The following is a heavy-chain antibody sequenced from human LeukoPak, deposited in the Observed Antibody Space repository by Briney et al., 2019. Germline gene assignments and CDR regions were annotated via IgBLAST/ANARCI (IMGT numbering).Heavy chain of an antibody. Sequence: GGSLRLSCAASGFTFSSYEMNWVRQAPGKGLERVSYTSSSGSTIYYSDSVKGRFTISRDNAKNSLYLQMNSLRAEDTAVYYCARSSVGATLYYSYMDVWGKGTTVTVSS. CDR3: ARSSVGATLYYSYMDV. V-gene: IGHV3-48*03. CDR2: TSSSGSTI. CDR1: GFTFSSYE. D-gene: IGHD1-26*01. J-gene: IGHJ6*03.